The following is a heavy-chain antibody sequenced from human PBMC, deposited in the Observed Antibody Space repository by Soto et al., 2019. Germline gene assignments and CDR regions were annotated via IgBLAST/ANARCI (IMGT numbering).Heavy chain of an antibody. D-gene: IGHD4-17*01. CDR1: GFTFSSYA. CDR2: ISGSGGST. CDR3: ASQLHDYGDYLLPVDY. Sequence: GGSLRLSCAASGFTFSSYAMSWVRQAPGKGLEWVSAISGSGGSTYYADSVKGRFTISRDNSKSTLYLQMNSLRAEDTAVYYCASQLHDYGDYLLPVDYWGQGTLVTVSS. J-gene: IGHJ4*02. V-gene: IGHV3-23*01.